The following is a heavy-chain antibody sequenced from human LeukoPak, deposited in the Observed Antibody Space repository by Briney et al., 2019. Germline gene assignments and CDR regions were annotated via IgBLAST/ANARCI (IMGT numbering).Heavy chain of an antibody. CDR3: ARGGGNRHFDS. V-gene: IGHV4-4*07. J-gene: IGHJ4*02. Sequence: SETLSLTCSVSVGFTTYDYWNWIRQPAGKAPEWIGRIHTTGSTNYNPSLKSRLTMTLDKSKKQFSLKVTPMTAVDTALYYCARGGGNRHFDSWGQGILVTVSS. D-gene: IGHD2-15*01. CDR2: IHTTGST. CDR1: VGFTTYDY.